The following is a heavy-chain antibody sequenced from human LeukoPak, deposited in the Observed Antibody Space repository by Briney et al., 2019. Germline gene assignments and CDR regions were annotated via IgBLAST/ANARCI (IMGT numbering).Heavy chain of an antibody. CDR1: GGSISSSSYY. CDR3: ARQGPWSGYYRYFDY. CDR2: IYYSGST. J-gene: IGHJ4*02. Sequence: SETLSLTCTVSGGSISSSSYYWGWIRQPPGKGLEWIGSIYYSGSTYYNPSLKSRVTISVDTSKNQFSLKLSSVTAADTAVYYCARQGPWSGYYRYFDYWGQGTLVTVSS. V-gene: IGHV4-39*01. D-gene: IGHD3-3*01.